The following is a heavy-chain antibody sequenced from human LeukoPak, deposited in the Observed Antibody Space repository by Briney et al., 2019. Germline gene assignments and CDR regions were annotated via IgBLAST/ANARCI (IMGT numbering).Heavy chain of an antibody. V-gene: IGHV3-74*01. CDR3: ARVGRDYSSAYPPDY. CDR2: IDTDGSST. D-gene: IGHD6-19*01. Sequence: PGGSLRPSCAASGFSFSTYWMHWVRQAPGKGLVWVSRIDTDGSSTLYADSVRGRFTISRDNAKNTLYLQMNSLRAEDTAMYYYARVGRDYSSAYPPDYWGQGTLVTVSS. CDR1: GFSFSTYW. J-gene: IGHJ4*02.